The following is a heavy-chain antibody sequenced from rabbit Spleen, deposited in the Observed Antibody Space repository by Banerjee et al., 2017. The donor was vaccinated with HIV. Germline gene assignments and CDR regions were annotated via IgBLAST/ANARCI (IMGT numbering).Heavy chain of an antibody. CDR2: INTATTKP. CDR3: ARDTGTSFSSYGMDL. D-gene: IGHD7-1*01. Sequence: ACINTATTKPVYATWAEGRFTCSKTSSTTVTLQMTSLTVADTATYFCARDTGTSFSSYGMDLWGQGTLVTVS. V-gene: IGHV1S40*01. J-gene: IGHJ6*01.